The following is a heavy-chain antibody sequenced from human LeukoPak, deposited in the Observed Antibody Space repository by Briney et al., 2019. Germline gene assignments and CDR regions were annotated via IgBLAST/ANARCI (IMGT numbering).Heavy chain of an antibody. CDR2: IYPRDGST. CDR1: GYSFTSNY. V-gene: IGHV1-46*01. CDR3: ARDQEAFDY. Sequence: ASVKVSCKASGYSFTSNYIHWVRQATGQGLEWMGMIYPRDGSTSYAQKFQGRVTVTRDTSTSTVHMELSGLRSEDTAVYYCARDQEAFDYWGQGTLVTVSS. J-gene: IGHJ4*02.